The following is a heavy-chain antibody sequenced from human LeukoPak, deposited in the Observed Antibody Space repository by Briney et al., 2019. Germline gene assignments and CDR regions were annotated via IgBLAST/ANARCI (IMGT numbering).Heavy chain of an antibody. CDR3: ARDVGIAAAGTRGYFDY. D-gene: IGHD6-13*01. CDR1: GCTFSSYA. Sequence: ASVKVSCKASGCTFSSYAISWVRQAPGQGLEWMGGIIPIFGTANYAQKFQGRVTITADESTSTAYMELSSLRSEDTAVYYCARDVGIAAAGTRGYFDYWGQGTLVTASS. CDR2: IIPIFGTA. J-gene: IGHJ4*02. V-gene: IGHV1-69*13.